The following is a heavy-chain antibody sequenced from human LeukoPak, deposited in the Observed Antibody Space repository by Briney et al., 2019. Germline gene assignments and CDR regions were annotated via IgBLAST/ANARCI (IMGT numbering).Heavy chain of an antibody. CDR1: GGSISSYY. V-gene: IGHV4-59*01. Sequence: PSETLSLTCTVSGGSISSYYWSWIRQPPGKGLEWIGYIYYSGSTNYNPSLKSRVTISVETSKNQFSLKLSSVTAADTAVYYCARGAGTRGSYFPYYYYYGMDVWGQGTTVTVSS. D-gene: IGHD1-26*01. CDR2: IYYSGST. J-gene: IGHJ6*02. CDR3: ARGAGTRGSYFPYYYYYGMDV.